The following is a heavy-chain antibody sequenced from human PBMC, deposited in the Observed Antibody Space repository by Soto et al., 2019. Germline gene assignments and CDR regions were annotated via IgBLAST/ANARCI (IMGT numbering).Heavy chain of an antibody. CDR1: GFTFSSYA. Sequence: GGSLRLSCAASGFTFSSYAMHWVRQAPGKGLEWVAVISYDGSNKYYADSVKGRFTISRDNSKNTLYLQMNSLRAEDTAVYYCARGLNWNDDAFDIWGQGTMVTVS. CDR3: ARGLNWNDDAFDI. CDR2: ISYDGSNK. J-gene: IGHJ3*02. V-gene: IGHV3-30*04. D-gene: IGHD1-20*01.